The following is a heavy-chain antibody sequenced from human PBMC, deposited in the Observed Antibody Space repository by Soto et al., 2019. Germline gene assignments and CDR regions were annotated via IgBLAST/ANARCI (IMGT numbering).Heavy chain of an antibody. D-gene: IGHD1-26*01. V-gene: IGHV3-23*01. Sequence: EVQLLQSGGGLVQPGGSLRLSCAASGFTSNSYAMSWVRQAPGKGLEWVSCISDSGPTTYYADSVKGRFTIFRDNSKNTLYLQLESLRAEDTAVYYCANQRTSNWYSAFDVWGQGTMVTVSS. J-gene: IGHJ3*01. CDR1: GFTSNSYA. CDR3: ANQRTSNWYSAFDV. CDR2: ISDSGPTT.